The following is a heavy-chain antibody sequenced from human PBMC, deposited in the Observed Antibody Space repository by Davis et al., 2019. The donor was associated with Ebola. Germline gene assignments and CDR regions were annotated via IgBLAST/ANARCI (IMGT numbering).Heavy chain of an antibody. Sequence: PGGSLRLSSAASGFTFSSSAMPWVRQAPGKGLEWVAVISHDGSDKYYAGSVKGRFTISRDNSKDTLYLQMTSLGAGDTALYYCASPMPAPGTPENGFDMWGQGTMVTVSS. V-gene: IGHV3-30*04. D-gene: IGHD6-13*01. CDR3: ASPMPAPGTPENGFDM. J-gene: IGHJ3*02. CDR1: GFTFSSSA. CDR2: ISHDGSDK.